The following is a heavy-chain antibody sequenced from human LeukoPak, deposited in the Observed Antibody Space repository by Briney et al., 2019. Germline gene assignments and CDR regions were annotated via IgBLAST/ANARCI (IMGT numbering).Heavy chain of an antibody. CDR1: GSAFTNYG. V-gene: IGHV1-18*01. J-gene: IGHJ4*02. Sequence: ASVKVSCKASGSAFTNYGISWVRQAPGQGLEWMGWISAYNGNTNYAQELQGRVTMTTDTSTSTAYMELRSLRSDDTAVYYCARDWGRVTYYYDSSGYQPSGYWGQGTLVTVSS. D-gene: IGHD3-22*01. CDR2: ISAYNGNT. CDR3: ARDWGRVTYYYDSSGYQPSGY.